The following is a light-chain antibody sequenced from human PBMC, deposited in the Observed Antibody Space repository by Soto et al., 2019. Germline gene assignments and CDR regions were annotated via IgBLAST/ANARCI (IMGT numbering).Light chain of an antibody. CDR3: QQYDDSPLT. CDR1: QTLSTNS. V-gene: IGKV3-20*01. J-gene: IGKJ3*01. Sequence: EIVLTQSPGILSLSPGERATLSCRASQTLSTNSLAWYQQRPGQTPRLLIYAASTRNTDIPDRFNGSGSGTDFALTISRLEPEDFALYYCQQYDDSPLTFGPGTKVDSK. CDR2: AAS.